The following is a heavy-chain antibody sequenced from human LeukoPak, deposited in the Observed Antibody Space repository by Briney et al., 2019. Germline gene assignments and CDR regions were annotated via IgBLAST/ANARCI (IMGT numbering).Heavy chain of an antibody. CDR1: GFTFSSYG. CDR2: IRGSGGNT. V-gene: IGHV3-23*01. Sequence: GGSLRLSCAASGFTFSSYGMSWVRQAPGKGLEWVSAIRGSGGNTYYADSVKGRFTISRDNSKNTLYLQMNSLRAEDTAVYYCARRIVVVAARDAFDIWGQGTMVTVSS. J-gene: IGHJ3*02. CDR3: ARRIVVVAARDAFDI. D-gene: IGHD2-15*01.